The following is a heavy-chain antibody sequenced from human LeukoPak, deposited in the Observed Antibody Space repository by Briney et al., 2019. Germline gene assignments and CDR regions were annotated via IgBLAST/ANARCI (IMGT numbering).Heavy chain of an antibody. CDR1: GYTFTGYY. J-gene: IGHJ4*02. V-gene: IGHV1-2*02. D-gene: IGHD3-10*01. CDR2: INPNSGAT. Sequence: ASVKVSCKASGYTFTGYYIHWVRQAPGQGLEWMGWINPNSGATNYAQKFQGRVTMTRDTSISTAYMELRSDDTAVYYCARDYGAPYYFDYWGQGALVTVSS. CDR3: ARDYGAPYYFDY.